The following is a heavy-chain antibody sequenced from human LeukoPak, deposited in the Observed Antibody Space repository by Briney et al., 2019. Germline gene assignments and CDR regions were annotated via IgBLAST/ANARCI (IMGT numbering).Heavy chain of an antibody. D-gene: IGHD5-18*01. V-gene: IGHV5-51*01. CDR3: ARPRRGYSYGLYYFDY. J-gene: IGHJ4*02. Sequence: GESLKISCKGSGYSFNTYWIGWVRQIPGKGLEWMGIIYPGDSDTRYSPSFQGQVTISADKSISTAYLQWSSLKASDTAMYYCARPRRGYSYGLYYFDYWGQGTLVTVSS. CDR2: IYPGDSDT. CDR1: GYSFNTYW.